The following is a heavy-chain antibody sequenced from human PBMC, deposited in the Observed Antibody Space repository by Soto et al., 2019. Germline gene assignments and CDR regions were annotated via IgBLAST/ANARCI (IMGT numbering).Heavy chain of an antibody. D-gene: IGHD6-13*01. CDR2: IYYSGST. Sequence: LSLTCTVSGGSISSYYWSWIRQPPGKGLEWIGYIYYSGSTNYNPSLKSRVTISVDTSKNQFSLKLSSVTAADTAVYYCARVLSSSWPKYYYYGMDVWGQGTTVTVSS. CDR1: GGSISSYY. J-gene: IGHJ6*02. CDR3: ARVLSSSWPKYYYYGMDV. V-gene: IGHV4-59*01.